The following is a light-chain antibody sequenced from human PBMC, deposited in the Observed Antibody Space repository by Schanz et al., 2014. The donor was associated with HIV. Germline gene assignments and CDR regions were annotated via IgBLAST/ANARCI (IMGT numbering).Light chain of an antibody. V-gene: IGLV2-8*01. CDR1: SSDVGDYNY. J-gene: IGLJ3*02. Sequence: SALTQPPSASGSPGQSVTLSCTGTSSDVGDYNYVSWYQQHPGKAPKLMIYGVTKRPSGVPDRFSGSKSGNTASLTISGLQAEDEADYFCCSFAGTIWVFGGGTKVTVL. CDR2: GVT. CDR3: CSFAGTIWV.